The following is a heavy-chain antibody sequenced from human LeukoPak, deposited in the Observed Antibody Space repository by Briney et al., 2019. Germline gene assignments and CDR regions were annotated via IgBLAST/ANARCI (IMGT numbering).Heavy chain of an antibody. CDR1: GGSISNSY. Sequence: NPSETLSLTCTVSGGSISNSYWSWIRQPPGKGLEWIGYIYYSGDTNYNPSLTSRVTIPLEKSKNQFSLKLSSVTAADTAVYYCARRRGDFWSDYYAFDYWGQGTLVTISS. V-gene: IGHV4-59*08. CDR2: IYYSGDT. D-gene: IGHD3-3*01. J-gene: IGHJ4*02. CDR3: ARRRGDFWSDYYAFDY.